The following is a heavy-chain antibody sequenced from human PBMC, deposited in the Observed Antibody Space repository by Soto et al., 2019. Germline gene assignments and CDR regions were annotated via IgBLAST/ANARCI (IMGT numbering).Heavy chain of an antibody. CDR1: GFIFSTYN. CDR2: ISGRTNTI. V-gene: IGHV3-48*02. Sequence: QLVESGGGFVQPGGSLRLSCVGSGFIFSTYNMNWVRQAPGKWLEWVSYISGRTNTIYYADSVKGRFTISRDNAKNSLFLQMSSLSDDDTAVYYCARQRDAFGLDVWGQGTTVTVSS. J-gene: IGHJ6*02. CDR3: ARQRDAFGLDV.